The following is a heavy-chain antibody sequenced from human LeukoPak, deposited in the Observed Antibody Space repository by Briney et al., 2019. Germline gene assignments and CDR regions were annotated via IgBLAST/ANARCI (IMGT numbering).Heavy chain of an antibody. CDR2: INAGNGNT. V-gene: IGHV1-3*01. D-gene: IGHD3-10*01. CDR3: ARGLGGSGSYWGYYYYGMDV. J-gene: IGHJ6*02. Sequence: ASVKVSCKASGYTFTSYAMHWVRQAPGQRLEWMGWINAGNGNTKYSQKFQGRVTITRDTSASTAYMELSSLRSEDTAVYYCARGLGGSGSYWGYYYYGMDVWGQGTTVTVSS. CDR1: GYTFTSYA.